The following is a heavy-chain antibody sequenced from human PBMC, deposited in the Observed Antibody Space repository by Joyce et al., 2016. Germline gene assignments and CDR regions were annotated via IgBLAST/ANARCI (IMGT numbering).Heavy chain of an antibody. J-gene: IGHJ4*02. CDR1: GDTFTGDY. V-gene: IGHV1-2*06. Sequence: QVQLVQSGAEVKKPGASVKVSCKSSGDTFTGDYIHWVRQAPGQGLEWMGRINPNSGGTDNAQKFQGRVTMTRDTSRSTAYMELSRLRSDDTAVYFCARATTSAGPAYWGQGTLVTVSS. CDR3: ARATTSAGPAY. CDR2: INPNSGGT. D-gene: IGHD6-13*01.